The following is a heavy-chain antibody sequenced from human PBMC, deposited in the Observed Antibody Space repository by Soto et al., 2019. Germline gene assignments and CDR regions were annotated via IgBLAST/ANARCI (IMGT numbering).Heavy chain of an antibody. CDR1: GFTFSSYS. Sequence: EVQLVESGGGLVKPGGSLRLSCAASGFTFSSYSMNWVRQAPGKGLEWVLSISSSSSYIYYADSVKGRFTISRDNAKNSLYLQMNSLRAEDTAVYYCARDVGIAAAGTIGWFDPWGQGTLVTVSS. V-gene: IGHV3-21*01. D-gene: IGHD6-13*01. J-gene: IGHJ5*02. CDR2: ISSSSSYI. CDR3: ARDVGIAAAGTIGWFDP.